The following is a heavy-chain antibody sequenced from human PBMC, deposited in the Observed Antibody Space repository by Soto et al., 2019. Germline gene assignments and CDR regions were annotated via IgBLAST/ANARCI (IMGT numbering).Heavy chain of an antibody. J-gene: IGHJ5*02. Sequence: PGGSLRLSCAASGFTFSSYAMSWVRQAPGKGLEWVSAISGSGGSTYYADSVKGRFTISRDNSKNTLYLQMNSLRAEDTAVYYCVRGPLYNFDSSGTELWFDPWGQGALVTVSS. CDR3: VRGPLYNFDSSGTELWFDP. CDR1: GFTFSSYA. CDR2: ISGSGGST. V-gene: IGHV3-23*01. D-gene: IGHD6-19*01.